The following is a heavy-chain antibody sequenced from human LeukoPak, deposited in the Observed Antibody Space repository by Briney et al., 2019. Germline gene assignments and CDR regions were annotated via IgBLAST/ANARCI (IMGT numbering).Heavy chain of an antibody. Sequence: GGSLRLSCAASGFTFSSYGMHWVRQAPGKGLEWVAVISYDGSNKYYADSVKGRFTISRDNSKNTLYLQMNSLRAEDTAVYYCAKDWATPDGYNYVFYWGQGTMVTVSS. CDR1: GFTFSSYG. V-gene: IGHV3-30*18. CDR3: AKDWATPDGYNYVFY. J-gene: IGHJ3*01. D-gene: IGHD5-24*01. CDR2: ISYDGSNK.